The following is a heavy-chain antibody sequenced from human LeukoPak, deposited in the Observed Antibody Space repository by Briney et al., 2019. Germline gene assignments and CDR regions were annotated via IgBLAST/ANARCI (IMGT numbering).Heavy chain of an antibody. CDR1: GFTFSSYE. D-gene: IGHD3-10*02. CDR3: AELGITMIGGV. Sequence: PGGFLRLSCAASGFTFSSYEMNWVRQAPGKGLEWVSYISSSGSTIYYADSVKGRFTISRDNAKNSLYLQMNSPRAEDTAVYYCAELGITMIGGVWGKGTTVTISS. CDR2: ISSSGSTI. J-gene: IGHJ6*04. V-gene: IGHV3-48*03.